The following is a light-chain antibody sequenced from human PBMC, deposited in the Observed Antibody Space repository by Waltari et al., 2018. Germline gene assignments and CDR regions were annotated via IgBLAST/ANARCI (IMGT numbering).Light chain of an antibody. V-gene: IGKV3-20*01. CDR2: GAS. Sequence: EIVLTQSPGTLSLSPGERATLSCRASQSVSSNYLVWYQQKPGQAPRLLIYGASSRATGIPDKFSGSGSGTDFTLTINRLEPEDFVVYYCQQYGRSPLTFGGGTKVEIK. J-gene: IGKJ4*01. CDR3: QQYGRSPLT. CDR1: QSVSSNY.